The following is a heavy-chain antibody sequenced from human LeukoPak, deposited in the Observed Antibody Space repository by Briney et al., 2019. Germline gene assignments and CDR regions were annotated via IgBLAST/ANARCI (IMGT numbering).Heavy chain of an antibody. J-gene: IGHJ4*02. V-gene: IGHV4-34*01. CDR3: ARRRFDYYGSGSYYPRTSYYFDY. D-gene: IGHD3-10*01. CDR2: INHSVSI. CDR1: GGSFSGYY. Sequence: SETLSLTCAVYGGSFSGYYWSWIRQPPGEGLEWMGEINHSVSINYNPSLRSRVTISVDRSKKQFSLKRSSVTAADTAVYYCARRRFDYYGSGSYYPRTSYYFDYWGQGTLVTVSS.